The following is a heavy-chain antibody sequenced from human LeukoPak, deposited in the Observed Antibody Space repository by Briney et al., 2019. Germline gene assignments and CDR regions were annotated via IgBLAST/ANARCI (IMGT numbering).Heavy chain of an antibody. Sequence: GASVKVSCKASGGTFSSYAISWVRQAPGQGLEWMGGIIPIFGTANYAQKFQGRVTITADESTSTAYMELSSLRSEDTAVYYCARVDVDYYDSSGYYDYWGQGTLVTVSS. J-gene: IGHJ4*02. V-gene: IGHV1-69*13. CDR2: IIPIFGTA. CDR1: GGTFSSYA. D-gene: IGHD3-22*01. CDR3: ARVDVDYYDSSGYYDY.